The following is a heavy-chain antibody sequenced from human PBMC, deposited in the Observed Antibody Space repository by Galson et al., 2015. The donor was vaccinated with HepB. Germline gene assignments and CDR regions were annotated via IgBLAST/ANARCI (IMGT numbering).Heavy chain of an antibody. CDR3: AKVVRYFDPPYDGMDV. Sequence: SLRLSCAASGFTFSTYAMTWVRQAPGKGLEWVSAISGSGGNTYYADSVKGRFTISRDNSKNTLYLQMNSLRAEDTAVYYCAKVVRYFDPPYDGMDVWGQGTTVTVSS. V-gene: IGHV3-23*01. CDR2: ISGSGGNT. J-gene: IGHJ6*02. CDR1: GFTFSTYA. D-gene: IGHD3-9*01.